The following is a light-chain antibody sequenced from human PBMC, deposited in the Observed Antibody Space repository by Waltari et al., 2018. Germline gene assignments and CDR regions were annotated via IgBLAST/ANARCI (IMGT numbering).Light chain of an antibody. J-gene: IGKJ1*01. CDR3: QQSYTSPPT. V-gene: IGKV1-39*01. Sequence: DIQMTQSPSSLSASIVDRVTISCRASQFVSSYLNWFQQKPGKAPKLLIYATASLQSGGPSRFSGAGAGTDFTLTISSLQPDDFATYYCQQSYTSPPTFGQGTNVEIK. CDR2: ATA. CDR1: QFVSSY.